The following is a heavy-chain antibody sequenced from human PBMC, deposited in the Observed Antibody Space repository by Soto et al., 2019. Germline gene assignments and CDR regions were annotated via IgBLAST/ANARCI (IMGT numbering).Heavy chain of an antibody. CDR2: ISAYNGNT. CDR3: ARGEPYSSGWYYFDY. V-gene: IGHV1-18*01. Sequence: GASVKVSCEASGYTFTSCGISWVRQAPGQGLEWMGWISAYNGNTNYAQKLQGRVTMTTDTSTSTAYMELRSLRSDDTAVYYCARGEPYSSGWYYFDYWGQGTLVTVSS. J-gene: IGHJ4*02. CDR1: GYTFTSCG. D-gene: IGHD6-19*01.